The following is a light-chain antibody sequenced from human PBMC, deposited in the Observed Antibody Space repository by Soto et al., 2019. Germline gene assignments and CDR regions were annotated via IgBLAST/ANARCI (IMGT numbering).Light chain of an antibody. Sequence: QSALSQPASVSGSPGQSITISCTGTSSDVGGYEYVSWYQHQPDKAPKLIIYGITNRPSGVSTRFSGSKSGNTASLTISGIQTEDEADYYCASITRSSTSVFGTGTKVTVL. J-gene: IGLJ1*01. CDR3: ASITRSSTSV. CDR2: GIT. CDR1: SSDVGGYEY. V-gene: IGLV2-14*01.